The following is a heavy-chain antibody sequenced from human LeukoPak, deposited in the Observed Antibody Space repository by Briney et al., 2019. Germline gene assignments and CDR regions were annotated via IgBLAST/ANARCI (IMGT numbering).Heavy chain of an antibody. CDR3: AREWWYIDH. Sequence: GGSLRLSCAASGFSFINYWMTWVRQAPGKGPEWVANIKQDGSEKYYVDSVKGRFTISRDNAKNPLYLQMNSLRAEDTAVYYCAREWWYIDHWGQGTLVTVSS. V-gene: IGHV3-7*05. CDR1: GFSFINYW. J-gene: IGHJ4*02. D-gene: IGHD2-15*01. CDR2: IKQDGSEK.